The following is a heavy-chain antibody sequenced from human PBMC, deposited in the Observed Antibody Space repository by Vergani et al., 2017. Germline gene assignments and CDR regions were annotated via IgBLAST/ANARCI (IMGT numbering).Heavy chain of an antibody. V-gene: IGHV4-61*02. CDR1: GSSISSGSYY. D-gene: IGHD3-10*01. CDR2: IYTSGST. Sequence: QVQLQESGPGLVKPSQTLSLTCTVSGSSISSGSYYWSWIRQPAGKGLEWIGRIYTSGSTNYNPSLKSRVTIAVDTSKNQFSLKLSPVTAAATAVYYCVRFTMLRGVRGFDYWGQGTLVTVSS. CDR3: VRFTMLRGVRGFDY. J-gene: IGHJ4*02.